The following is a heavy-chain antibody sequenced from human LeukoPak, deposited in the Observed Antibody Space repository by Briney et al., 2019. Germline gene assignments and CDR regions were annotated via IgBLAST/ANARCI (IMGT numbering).Heavy chain of an antibody. V-gene: IGHV3-21*01. CDR3: ASPLPIGY. CDR1: GFTFSSYS. CDR2: ISSSSTYI. J-gene: IGHJ4*02. D-gene: IGHD3-22*01. Sequence: GGSLRLSCAAFGFTFSSYSMNWVRQAPGKGLEWVSSISSSSTYIYYADSVKGRFTIPRDNAKNSLYLQMNSLRAEDTAVYYCASPLPIGYWGQGTLVIVSS.